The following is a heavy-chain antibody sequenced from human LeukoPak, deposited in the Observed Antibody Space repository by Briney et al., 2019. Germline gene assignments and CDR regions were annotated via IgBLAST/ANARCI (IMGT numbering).Heavy chain of an antibody. CDR1: GFTFSSYG. CDR3: ARDDYYDSSGYYNSIDY. V-gene: IGHV3-33*01. CDR2: IWYDGSNK. Sequence: QPGRSLRLSCAASGFTFSSYGMHWVRQAPGKGLEWVAVIWYDGSNKYYADSVKGRFTISRDNSKNTLYLRMNSLRAEDTAVYYCARDDYYDSSGYYNSIDYWGQGTLVTVSS. J-gene: IGHJ4*02. D-gene: IGHD3-22*01.